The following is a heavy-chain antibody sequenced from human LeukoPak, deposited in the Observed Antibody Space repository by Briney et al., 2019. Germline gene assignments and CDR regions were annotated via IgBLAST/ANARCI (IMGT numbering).Heavy chain of an antibody. D-gene: IGHD2-2*01. Sequence: GGSLRLSCAASEFTFSSYAMSWVRQAPGKGLEWVSAISGSGGGTYYADSVKGRFTISRDNSKNTLYLQMNSLRAEDTAVYYCAKDPGIGGKRYCSSTSCARWGQGTLVTVSS. CDR1: EFTFSSYA. V-gene: IGHV3-23*01. J-gene: IGHJ4*02. CDR2: ISGSGGGT. CDR3: AKDPGIGGKRYCSSTSCAR.